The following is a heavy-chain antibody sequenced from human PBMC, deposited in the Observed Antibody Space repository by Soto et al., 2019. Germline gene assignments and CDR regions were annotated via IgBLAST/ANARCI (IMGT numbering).Heavy chain of an antibody. CDR3: ACRAQLPGISPAAPPFGYYYYGMDV. V-gene: IGHV5-10-1*01. Sequence: GESLKISCKGSGYSFTSYWISWVRQMPGKGLEWMGRIDPSDSYTNYSPSFQGHVTISADKSISTAYLQWSSLKASDTAMYYCACRAQLPGISPAAPPFGYYYYGMDVWGQGTTVTVSS. CDR2: IDPSDSYT. CDR1: GYSFTSYW. J-gene: IGHJ6*02. D-gene: IGHD6-13*01.